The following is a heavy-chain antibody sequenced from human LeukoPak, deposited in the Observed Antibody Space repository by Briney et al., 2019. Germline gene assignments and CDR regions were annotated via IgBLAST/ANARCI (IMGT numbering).Heavy chain of an antibody. CDR3: AREIIAVAGGFDY. D-gene: IGHD6-19*01. J-gene: IGHJ4*02. Sequence: GSLRLSCAASGFTFSSYSMNWIRQPPGKGLEWIGYIYYSGSTNYNPSLKSRVTISVDTSKNQFSLKLSSVTAADTAVYYCAREIIAVAGGFDYWGQGTLVTVSS. V-gene: IGHV4-59*01. CDR1: GFTFSSYS. CDR2: IYYSGST.